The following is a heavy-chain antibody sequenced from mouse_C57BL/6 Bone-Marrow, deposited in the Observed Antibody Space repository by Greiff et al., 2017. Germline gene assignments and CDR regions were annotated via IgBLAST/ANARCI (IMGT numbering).Heavy chain of an antibody. CDR1: GYTFTSYW. CDR3: ARTTVASDY. CDR2: IDPSDSYT. D-gene: IGHD1-1*01. Sequence: VKLQQPGAELVKPGASVKLSCKASGYTFTSYWMQWVKQRLGQGLEWIGEIDPSDSYTNYNQKFKGKATLTVDTSSSTAYMQLSSLTSEDSAVYYCARTTVASDYWGQGTTLTVSS. J-gene: IGHJ2*01. V-gene: IGHV1-50*01.